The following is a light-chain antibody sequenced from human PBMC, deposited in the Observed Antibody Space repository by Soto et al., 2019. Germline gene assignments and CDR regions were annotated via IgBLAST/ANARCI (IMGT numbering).Light chain of an antibody. J-gene: IGKJ1*01. V-gene: IGKV3-15*01. CDR1: QSVSSH. CDR2: DAS. Sequence: EIVLTQSPSTLSVSPGEGATVSCGASQSVSSHLAWYQHKPGQAPRLLIYDASTRATGIPSRFSGSGSGTEFTLTISCLQSEDFAAYYCQHYHSWPSTFGQGTKVDIK. CDR3: QHYHSWPST.